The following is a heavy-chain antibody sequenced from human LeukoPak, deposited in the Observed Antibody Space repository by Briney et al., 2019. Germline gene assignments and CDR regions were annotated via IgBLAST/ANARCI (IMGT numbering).Heavy chain of an antibody. CDR2: MNPNSGST. Sequence: GASVKVSCKASGYTFTSYDINWMRQATGQGLEWMGWMNPNSGSTGYAQKFQGRVTMTRNTSISTAYMELSSLRSEDTAVYYCARGPPLQRIAVAGIVDYWGQGTLVTVSS. D-gene: IGHD6-19*01. J-gene: IGHJ4*02. CDR1: GYTFTSYD. CDR3: ARGPPLQRIAVAGIVDY. V-gene: IGHV1-8*01.